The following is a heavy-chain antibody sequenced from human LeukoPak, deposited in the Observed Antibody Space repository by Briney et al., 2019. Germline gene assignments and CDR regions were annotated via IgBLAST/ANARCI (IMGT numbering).Heavy chain of an antibody. J-gene: IGHJ5*02. CDR1: GGSFSDYY. V-gene: IGHV4-34*01. CDR3: ARVVRGSSGWYDWFDP. D-gene: IGHD6-19*01. CDR2: INHSGST. Sequence: SETLSLTCAVYGGSFSDYYWSWIRQSPGKGLEWIGEINHSGSTYYNPSLKSRVTISLDTSKSQFSLKLSSVTAADTAVYYCARVVRGSSGWYDWFDPWGQGTLVTVSS.